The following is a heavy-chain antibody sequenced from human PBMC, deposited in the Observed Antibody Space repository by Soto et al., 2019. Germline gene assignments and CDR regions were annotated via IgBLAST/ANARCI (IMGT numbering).Heavy chain of an antibody. CDR1: GFTFSSYW. V-gene: IGHV3-7*01. D-gene: IGHD3-10*01. CDR2: IKQDGSEK. Sequence: GGSLRLSCAASGFTFSSYWMSWVRQAPGKGLEWVANIKQDGSEKYYVDSVKGRFIISRDNAKNSLYLQMNSLRAEDTAVYYCARNRGVVRGRVYYYYMDVWGKGTTVTVSS. J-gene: IGHJ6*03. CDR3: ARNRGVVRGRVYYYYMDV.